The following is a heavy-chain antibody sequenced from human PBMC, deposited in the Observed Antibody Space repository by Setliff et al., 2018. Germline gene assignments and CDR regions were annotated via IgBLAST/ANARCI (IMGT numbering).Heavy chain of an antibody. J-gene: IGHJ6*03. CDR2: SRNKANGYTT. V-gene: IGHV3-72*01. D-gene: IGHD3-16*01. CDR3: TTWPENGGYYYYYHMDV. CDR1: GFTFSEYY. Sequence: PGGSLRLSCAASGFTFSEYYMDWVRQAPGKGPEWIGRSRNKANGYTTEFAASVKGRFTISRDDSKNTLFLQMNNLKIEDTAVYYCTTWPENGGYYYYYHMDVWGKGTTVTVSS.